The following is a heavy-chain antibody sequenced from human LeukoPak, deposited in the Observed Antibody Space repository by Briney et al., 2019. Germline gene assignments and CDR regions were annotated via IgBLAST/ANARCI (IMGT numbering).Heavy chain of an antibody. CDR1: GGSFSGYY. CDR3: ARALYYDFWSGYLANNWFDP. J-gene: IGHJ5*02. D-gene: IGHD3-3*01. V-gene: IGHV4-34*01. Sequence: SETLSLTCAVYGGSFSGYYWSWIRQPPGKGLEWIGEINHSGSTNYNPSLKSRVAISVDTSKNQFSLKLSSVTAADTAVYYCARALYYDFWSGYLANNWFDPWGQGTLVTVSS. CDR2: INHSGST.